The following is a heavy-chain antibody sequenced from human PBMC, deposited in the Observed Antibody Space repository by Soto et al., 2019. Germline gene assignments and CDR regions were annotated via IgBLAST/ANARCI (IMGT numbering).Heavy chain of an antibody. V-gene: IGHV3-74*01. CDR2: IKTDGSII. CDR3: ARVGQGAWYFDL. D-gene: IGHD1-26*01. J-gene: IGHJ2*01. Sequence: EVQLVESGGGLVQPGGSLRLSCAASGFSFSSYWMHWVSQAPGKGLVWVSRIKTDGSIITYADCGKGRFTISRDNAKNTLYLQMNTLRAEDTAVYYCARVGQGAWYFDLWGRGTLVTVSS. CDR1: GFSFSSYW.